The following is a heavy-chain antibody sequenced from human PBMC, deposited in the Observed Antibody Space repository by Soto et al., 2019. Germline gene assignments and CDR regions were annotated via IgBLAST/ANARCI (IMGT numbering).Heavy chain of an antibody. Sequence: SETLSLTCTFSGGSISTGGYYLNWIRQHPGKGLEWIGYFYYSGSTYYNPSLKSRVTISVNTSKNQFSLKLSSVTAADTAVYYCARSVFPWGQGTLVTVSS. V-gene: IGHV4-31*03. CDR1: GGSISTGGYY. CDR3: ARSVFP. J-gene: IGHJ5*02. CDR2: FYYSGST.